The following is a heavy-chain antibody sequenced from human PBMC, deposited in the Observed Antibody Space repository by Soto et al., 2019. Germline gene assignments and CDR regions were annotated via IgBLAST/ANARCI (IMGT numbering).Heavy chain of an antibody. CDR2: INPNSGGT. Sequence: ASVKVSCKASGYTFTGYYMHWVRQAPGQGLEWMGWINPNSGGTNYAQKFQGRVTMTRDTSISTAYMELSRLRSDDTAVYYCARVRMAVAPGYYYYYGMDVWGQGTTVTVSS. CDR3: ARVRMAVAPGYYYYYGMDV. J-gene: IGHJ6*02. CDR1: GYTFTGYY. D-gene: IGHD6-19*01. V-gene: IGHV1-2*02.